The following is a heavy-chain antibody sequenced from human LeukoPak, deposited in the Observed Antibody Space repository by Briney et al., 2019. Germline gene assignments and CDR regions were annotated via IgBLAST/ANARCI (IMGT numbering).Heavy chain of an antibody. CDR2: ISGSGGST. D-gene: IGHD2-15*01. Sequence: GGSLRLSCAASGFTFSSYAMSWVRQAPGKGLEWVSAISGSGGSTYYADSVKGRFTISRDNSKNTLFLQMNSLSAGDTAVYYCAKRVVVVTAKVGFDYWGQGTLVTVSS. V-gene: IGHV3-23*01. CDR1: GFTFSSYA. CDR3: AKRVVVVTAKVGFDY. J-gene: IGHJ4*02.